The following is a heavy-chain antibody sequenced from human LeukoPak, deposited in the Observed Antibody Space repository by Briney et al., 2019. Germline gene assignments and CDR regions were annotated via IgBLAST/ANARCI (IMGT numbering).Heavy chain of an antibody. CDR3: AKDLEVAGRSYYYYNSDV. J-gene: IGHJ6*02. V-gene: IGHV3-23*01. CDR2: ISGSAVST. CDR1: GFTFNNHA. Sequence: GGSLRLSCAASGFTFNNHAMSWVRQAPGKGLEWVSVISGSAVSTYYADSVRGRFTISRDNSKNTLYLQMSSLRAEDTAVYYCAKDLEVAGRSYYYYNSDVWGQGTTVTVSS. D-gene: IGHD6-19*01.